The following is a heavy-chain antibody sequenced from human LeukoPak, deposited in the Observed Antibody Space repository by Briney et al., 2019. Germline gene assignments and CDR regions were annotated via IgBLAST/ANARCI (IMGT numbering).Heavy chain of an antibody. J-gene: IGHJ3*02. Sequence: GGSLRLSCAASGFTFSNAWMSWVRQAPGKGLEWVGRIKSKTDGGTTDYAAPVKGRFTISRDDSKNTLYLQMNSLKTEDTAVYYCTTDTAMVTDAFDIWGQGTMVTVSS. CDR2: IKSKTDGGTT. CDR1: GFTFSNAW. V-gene: IGHV3-15*01. D-gene: IGHD5-18*01. CDR3: TTDTAMVTDAFDI.